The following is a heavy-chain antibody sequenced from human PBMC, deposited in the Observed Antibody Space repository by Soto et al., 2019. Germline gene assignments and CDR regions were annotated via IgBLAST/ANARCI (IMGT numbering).Heavy chain of an antibody. V-gene: IGHV3-49*03. CDR1: GFTFGGYA. CDR3: SRETTLYSGYDTYYFDY. J-gene: IGHJ4*02. D-gene: IGHD5-12*01. Sequence: GGSLRLSCTASGFTFGGYAMSWFRQAPGKGLEWVGFIRSKAYSGTTEYAASVKGRFTISRDDSKSIAYLQMDSLQTEGTAVYYCSRETTLYSGYDTYYFDYWGQGTLVTVSS. CDR2: IRSKAYSGTT.